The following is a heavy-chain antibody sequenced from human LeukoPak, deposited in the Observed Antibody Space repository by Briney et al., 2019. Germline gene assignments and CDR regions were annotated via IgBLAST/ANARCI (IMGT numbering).Heavy chain of an antibody. D-gene: IGHD3-10*01. CDR3: ARAYYYGSGSWNYYYYTDV. CDR1: GYTLTELS. J-gene: IGHJ6*03. Sequence: ASVKVSCKVSGYTLTELSMHWVRQAPGKGLEWMGGFDPEDGETIYAQKFQGRVTMTEDTSTDTAYMELSSLRSEDTALYYCARAYYYGSGSWNYYYYTDVWGKGTTVTVSS. CDR2: FDPEDGET. V-gene: IGHV1-24*01.